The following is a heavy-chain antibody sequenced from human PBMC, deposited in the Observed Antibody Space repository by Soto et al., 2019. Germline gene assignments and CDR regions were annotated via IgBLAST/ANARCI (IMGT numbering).Heavy chain of an antibody. Sequence: GGSLRLSCAASGFTFSSYWMSWVRQAPGKGLEWVANIKQDGSEKYYVDSVKGRFTISRDNAKNSLYLQMNSLRAEDTAVYYCARDFYSSSWSLDYWGQGTLVTVSS. CDR1: GFTFSSYW. CDR3: ARDFYSSSWSLDY. J-gene: IGHJ4*02. V-gene: IGHV3-7*01. CDR2: IKQDGSEK. D-gene: IGHD6-13*01.